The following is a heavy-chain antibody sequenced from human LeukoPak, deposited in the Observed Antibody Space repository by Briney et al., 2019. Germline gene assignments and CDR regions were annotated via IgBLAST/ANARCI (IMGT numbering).Heavy chain of an antibody. CDR2: ISSSSSYI. V-gene: IGHV3-21*01. J-gene: IGHJ4*02. CDR1: GFTFSSYS. D-gene: IGHD3-22*01. Sequence: PGGSLRLSCAASGFTFSSYSMNWVRQAPGKGLEWVSSISSSSSYIYYADSVKGRFTISRDNAKNSLYLQMSSLRAEDTAVYYCARDRSQYYDSSGYYHDYWGQGTLVTVSS. CDR3: ARDRSQYYDSSGYYHDY.